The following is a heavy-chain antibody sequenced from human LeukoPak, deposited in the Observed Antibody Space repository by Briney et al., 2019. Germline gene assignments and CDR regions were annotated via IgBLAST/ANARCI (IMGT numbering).Heavy chain of an antibody. J-gene: IGHJ6*03. CDR2: IYHSGST. D-gene: IGHD2-2*01. V-gene: IGHV4-4*02. CDR3: ARDIVVVPAAMNYMDV. CDR1: GGSISSSNW. Sequence: SGTLSLTCAVSGGSISSSNWWSWVRQPPGKGLEWIGEIYHSGSTNYNPSLKSRVTISVDTSKNQFSLKLSSVTAADTAVYYCARDIVVVPAAMNYMDVWGKGTTVTVSS.